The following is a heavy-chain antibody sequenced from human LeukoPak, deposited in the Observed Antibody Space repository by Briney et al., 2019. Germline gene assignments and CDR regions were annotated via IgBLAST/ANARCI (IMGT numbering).Heavy chain of an antibody. CDR3: ARDSRLHYYDSSGHYTFDY. CDR2: IYSGGST. CDR1: GFTVSSNY. Sequence: GGSLRLSCAASGFTVSSNYMSWVRQAPGKGLEWVSVIYSGGSTYYADSVKGRFTISRDNSKNTLYLQMNSLRAEDTAVYYCARDSRLHYYDSSGHYTFDYWGQGTLVTVSS. J-gene: IGHJ4*02. D-gene: IGHD3-22*01. V-gene: IGHV3-66*01.